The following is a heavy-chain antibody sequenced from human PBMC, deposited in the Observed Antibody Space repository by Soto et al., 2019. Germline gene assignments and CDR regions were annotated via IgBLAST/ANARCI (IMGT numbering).Heavy chain of an antibody. D-gene: IGHD2-2*01. CDR2: ISAGGGNT. CDR3: AKHSEYQLLSWLDP. Sequence: EVQLLESGGGLVQPGGSLRLSCAAPGFSFSPYAMGWVRQVPGRGLEWVSGISAGGGNTYYADSVRGRFTISRDNSKNTVDLQISSLRAEDTALYYCAKHSEYQLLSWLDPWGLGTLVTVSS. CDR1: GFSFSPYA. V-gene: IGHV3-23*01. J-gene: IGHJ5*02.